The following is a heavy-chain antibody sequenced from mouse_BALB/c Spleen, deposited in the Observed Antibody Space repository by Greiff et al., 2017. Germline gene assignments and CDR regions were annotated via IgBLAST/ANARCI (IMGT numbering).Heavy chain of an antibody. D-gene: IGHD1-1*01. CDR3: TRRNYYGSSYGYFDV. CDR2: IRLKSNNYAT. CDR1: GFTFSNYW. Sequence: EVKVEESGGGLVQPGGSMKLSCVASGFTFSNYWMNWVRQSPEKGLEWVAEIRLKSNNYATHYAESVKGRFTISRDDSKSSVYLQMNNLRAEDTGIYYCTRRNYYGSSYGYFDVWGAGTTVTVSS. V-gene: IGHV6-6*02. J-gene: IGHJ1*01.